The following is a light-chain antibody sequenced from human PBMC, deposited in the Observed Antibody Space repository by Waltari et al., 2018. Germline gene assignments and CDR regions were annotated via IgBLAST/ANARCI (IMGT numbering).Light chain of an antibody. J-gene: IGLJ2*01. Sequence: QSALTQPASVSGSPGQSITISCTGTSSDVGTYNYVSWYQQPPGKAPKPMIFDVSIRPSGVSNRFAGSKSGNTASLTISGLQAEDEADYYCSSYISSSTLELFGGGTSLTVL. V-gene: IGLV2-14*03. CDR1: SSDVGTYNY. CDR3: SSYISSSTLEL. CDR2: DVS.